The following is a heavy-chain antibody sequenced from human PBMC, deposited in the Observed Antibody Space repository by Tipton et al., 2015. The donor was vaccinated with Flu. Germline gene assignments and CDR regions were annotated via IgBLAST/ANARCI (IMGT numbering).Heavy chain of an antibody. D-gene: IGHD4-11*01. J-gene: IGHJ5*02. CDR1: GDSISSDYY. V-gene: IGHV4-38-2*01. Sequence: TLSLTCAVSGDSISSDYYWGWIRQFPGKGLEWIGSVSRSGDTNYNPSLRSRVTISIDRSKNQFSLKMKSVTAADMAAYYCARRDYSNYVSDPKSWFDPWGQGTLVAVSS. CDR2: VSRSGDT. CDR3: ARRDYSNYVSDPKSWFDP.